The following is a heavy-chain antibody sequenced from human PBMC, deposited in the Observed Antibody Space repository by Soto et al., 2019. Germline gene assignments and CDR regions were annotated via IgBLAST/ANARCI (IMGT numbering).Heavy chain of an antibody. Sequence: EVQLLESGGGLVQPGGSLRLSCAASGFTFSSYAMSWVHQAPGKWLEWVSAISGSGGSTYYADSVKGRFTISRDNSKNTLYLQMNSLRAEDTAVYYCAKGVVAVAGRLYYFDYWGQGTLVTVTS. CDR2: ISGSGGST. J-gene: IGHJ4*02. CDR1: GFTFSSYA. V-gene: IGHV3-23*01. D-gene: IGHD6-19*01. CDR3: AKGVVAVAGRLYYFDY.